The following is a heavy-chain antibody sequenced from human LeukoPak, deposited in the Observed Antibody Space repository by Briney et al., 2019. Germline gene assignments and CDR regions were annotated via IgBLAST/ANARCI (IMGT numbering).Heavy chain of an antibody. CDR1: GYSISSGSYY. Sequence: SETLSLTCAVSGYSISSGSYYWSWIRQPAGKGLEWIGRIYTSGSTNYNPSLKSRVTISVDTSKNQFSLKLSSVTAADTAVYYCARDLSYGSGSYTLDYWGQGTLVTVSS. CDR3: ARDLSYGSGSYTLDY. CDR2: IYTSGST. J-gene: IGHJ4*02. V-gene: IGHV4-61*02. D-gene: IGHD3-10*01.